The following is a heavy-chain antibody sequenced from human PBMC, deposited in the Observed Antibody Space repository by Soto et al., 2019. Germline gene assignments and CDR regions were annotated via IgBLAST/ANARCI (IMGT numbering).Heavy chain of an antibody. J-gene: IGHJ4*02. CDR2: ISGRGGST. CDR3: AKDQGVPAAIPLHDY. CDR1: GFTFSSYA. D-gene: IGHD2-2*02. V-gene: IGHV3-23*01. Sequence: GGSLRLSCAASGFTFSSYAMSWVRQAPGKGLEWVSAISGRGGSTYYADSVKGRFTISRDNSKNTLYLQMNSLRAEDTAVYYCAKDQGVPAAIPLHDYWGQGTLVTVSS.